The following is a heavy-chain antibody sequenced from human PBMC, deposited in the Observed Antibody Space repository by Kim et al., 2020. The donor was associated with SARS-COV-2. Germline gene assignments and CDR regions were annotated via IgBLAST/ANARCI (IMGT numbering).Heavy chain of an antibody. CDR3: ARSSYGSGSYYNPPGFDY. Sequence: KSRVTISVDTSKNQFSLRLSSVTAADTAVYYCARSSYGSGSYYNPPGFDYWGQGTLVTVSS. V-gene: IGHV4-39*07. D-gene: IGHD3-10*01. J-gene: IGHJ4*02.